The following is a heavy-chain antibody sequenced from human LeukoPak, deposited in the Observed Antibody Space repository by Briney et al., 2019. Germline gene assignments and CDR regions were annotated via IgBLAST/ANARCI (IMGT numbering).Heavy chain of an antibody. D-gene: IGHD3-10*01. J-gene: IGHJ5*02. V-gene: IGHV4-61*02. CDR1: GGSISSDNYY. Sequence: SQTLSLTCTVSGGSISSDNYYWNWIRQPAGKGLEWIGRIYNEGSTNYNPSLKSRVTISVDTSKNQFSLKLSSVTAADTAVYYCARDARSGTWFDPWGQGTLVTVSS. CDR3: ARDARSGTWFDP. CDR2: IYNEGST.